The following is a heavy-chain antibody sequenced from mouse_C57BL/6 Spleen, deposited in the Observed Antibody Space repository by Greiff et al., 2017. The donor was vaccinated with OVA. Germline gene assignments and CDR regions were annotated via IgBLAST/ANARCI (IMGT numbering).Heavy chain of an antibody. V-gene: IGHV3-6*01. CDR2: ISYDGSN. CDR3: ARGDYGNPYYYAMDY. J-gene: IGHJ4*01. CDR1: GYSITSGYY. Sequence: VQLKESGPGLVKPSQSLSLTCSVTGYSITSGYYWNWIRQFPGNKLEWMGYISYDGSNNYNPSLKNRISITRDTSKNQFFLKLNSVTTEDTATYYCARGDYGNPYYYAMDYWGQGTSVTVSS. D-gene: IGHD2-1*01.